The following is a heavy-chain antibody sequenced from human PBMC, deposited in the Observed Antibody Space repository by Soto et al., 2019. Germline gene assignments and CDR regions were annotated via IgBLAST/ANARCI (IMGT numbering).Heavy chain of an antibody. Sequence: PGGSLRLSCAASGFTFSSYGMHWVRQAPGKGLEWVAVIWYDGSNKYYADSVKGRFTISRDNSKNTLYLQMNSLRAEDTAVYYCARDSGYGRNSRIDYWGQGTLVTVSS. CDR3: ARDSGYGRNSRIDY. D-gene: IGHD5-18*01. J-gene: IGHJ4*02. V-gene: IGHV3-33*01. CDR1: GFTFSSYG. CDR2: IWYDGSNK.